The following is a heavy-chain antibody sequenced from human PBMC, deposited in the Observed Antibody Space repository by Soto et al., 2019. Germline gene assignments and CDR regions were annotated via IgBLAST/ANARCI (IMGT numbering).Heavy chain of an antibody. CDR3: ARPDYGDYAYS. V-gene: IGHV1-69*13. CDR1: GYTFTGYY. CDR2: IIPIFGTA. J-gene: IGHJ4*02. D-gene: IGHD4-17*01. Sequence: SVKVSCKASGYTFTGYYMHWVRQAPGQGLEWMGWIIPIFGTANYAQKFQGRVTITADESTSTAYMELSSLRSEDTAVYYCARPDYGDYAYSWGQGTLVTVSS.